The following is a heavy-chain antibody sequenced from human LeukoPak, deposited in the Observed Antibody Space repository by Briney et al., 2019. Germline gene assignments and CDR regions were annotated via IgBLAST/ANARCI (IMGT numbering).Heavy chain of an antibody. CDR2: IYYSGST. Sequence: SETLSLTCTVSGGSISSYYWSWIRQPPGKGLEWIGYIYYSGSTNYNPSLKSRVTISVDTSKNQFSLKLSSVTAADTAVYYCARASGGVDMDVWGKGTTVTISS. D-gene: IGHD2-15*01. CDR1: GGSISSYY. CDR3: ARASGGVDMDV. V-gene: IGHV4-59*01. J-gene: IGHJ6*03.